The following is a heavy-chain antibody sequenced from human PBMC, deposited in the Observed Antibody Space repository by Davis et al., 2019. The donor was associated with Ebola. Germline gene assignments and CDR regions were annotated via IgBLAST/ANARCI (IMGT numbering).Heavy chain of an antibody. CDR1: GFTVSSNY. CDR3: AARYYYYGMDV. V-gene: IGHV3-53*04. J-gene: IGHJ6*02. CDR2: IYSGGST. Sequence: GESLKISCAASGFTVSSNYMSWVRQAPGKGLEWVSVIYSGGSTYYADSVKGRFTISRHNSKNTLYLQMNSLRAEDTAVYYCAARYYYYGMDVWGQGTTVTVSS.